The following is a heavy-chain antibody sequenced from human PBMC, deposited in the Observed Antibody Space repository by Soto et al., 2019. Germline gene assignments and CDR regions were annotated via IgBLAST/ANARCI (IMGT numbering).Heavy chain of an antibody. D-gene: IGHD2-2*01. J-gene: IGHJ3*01. CDR3: AKDEAPAAMDSVYAFDV. CDR2: ISYDGSKK. Sequence: GGSLRLSCAASEFTFRSYGMDWVRQAPGKGLEWVAFISYDGSKKFYADSVKGRFTISRDNSKKTLYLQMSSLRVDDTAVYYCAKDEAPAAMDSVYAFDVWGQGTMVTVSS. CDR1: EFTFRSYG. V-gene: IGHV3-30*18.